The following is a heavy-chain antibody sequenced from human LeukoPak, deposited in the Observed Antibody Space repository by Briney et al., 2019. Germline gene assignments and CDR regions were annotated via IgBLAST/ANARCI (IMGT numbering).Heavy chain of an antibody. CDR3: VRDSRYGSGWFEDGLDF. CDR2: INDRGST. CDR1: GDSVRSYY. V-gene: IGHV4-59*02. J-gene: IGHJ6*02. D-gene: IGHD6-13*01. Sequence: SEILSLTCTVSGDSVRSYYWSWIQQPPGQRLEWLGHINDRGSTNYNPSLQGRVTISIDTSKNQFSLKVNSVTAADTAVYYCVRDSRYGSGWFEDGLDFWGQGTTVTVSS.